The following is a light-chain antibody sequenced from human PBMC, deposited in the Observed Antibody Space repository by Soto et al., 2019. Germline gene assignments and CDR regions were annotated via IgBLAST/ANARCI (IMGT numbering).Light chain of an antibody. Sequence: QSVLTQPPSVSGTLGQGVTISCSGSTSNIGENTVAWFHQLPGTAPKVLIYVTDRRPSGVPDRFSGSKSGTSAYLAISGLQSEDEADYYCAAWDVTLNGHVFGPGTKVTVL. CDR2: VTD. J-gene: IGLJ1*01. CDR3: AAWDVTLNGHV. V-gene: IGLV1-44*01. CDR1: TSNIGENT.